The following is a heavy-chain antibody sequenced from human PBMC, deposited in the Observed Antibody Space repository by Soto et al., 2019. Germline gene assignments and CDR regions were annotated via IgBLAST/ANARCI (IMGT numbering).Heavy chain of an antibody. CDR1: GFTVSSNY. CDR3: ARGGHH. CDR2: IYSGGST. J-gene: IGHJ4*02. V-gene: IGHV3-53*02. Sequence: EVQLVETGGGLIQPGGSLRLSCAASGFTVSSNYMSWVRQAPGKGLEWVSVIYSGGSTYYADSVKGRFTISRDNSKNTLDLHMNSLGADGTPVYDCARGGHHWGQGTLVTVSS. D-gene: IGHD5-12*01.